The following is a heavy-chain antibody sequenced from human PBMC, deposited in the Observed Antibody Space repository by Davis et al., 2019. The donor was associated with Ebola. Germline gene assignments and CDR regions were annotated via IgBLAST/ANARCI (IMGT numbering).Heavy chain of an antibody. CDR2: IHHGGSA. V-gene: IGHV4-59*12. D-gene: IGHD2-21*01. Sequence: PGGSLRLSCTVSGVSITTYFWSWIRQPPGKGLEWVGYIHHGGSANSNPSLQSRVTFSIDTSKSQVSLKLTSVTAADTAVYYCARDTRPCGGDCYDDTFDMWGQGTMVIVSS. CDR1: GVSITTYF. CDR3: ARDTRPCGGDCYDDTFDM. J-gene: IGHJ3*02.